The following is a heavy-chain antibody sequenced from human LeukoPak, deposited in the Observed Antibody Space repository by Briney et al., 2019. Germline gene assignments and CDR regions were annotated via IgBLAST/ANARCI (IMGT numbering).Heavy chain of an antibody. Sequence: PSETLSLTCAVYGGSFSGYYWSWIRQHPGKGLEWIGYIYYSGSTYYNPSLKSRVTISVDTSKNQFSLKLSSVTAADTAVYYCAREGSSSAYWGQGTLVTVSS. CDR1: GGSFSGYY. J-gene: IGHJ4*02. D-gene: IGHD6-13*01. CDR2: IYYSGST. V-gene: IGHV4-31*11. CDR3: AREGSSSAY.